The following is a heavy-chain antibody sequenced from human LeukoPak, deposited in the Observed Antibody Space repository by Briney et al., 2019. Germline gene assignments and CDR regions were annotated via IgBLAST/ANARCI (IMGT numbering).Heavy chain of an antibody. J-gene: IGHJ6*03. CDR1: GFTFSSYA. Sequence: GGSLRLSCAASGFTFSSYAMSWVRQAPGKGLEWVSPISGSGSSTYYADSVKGRFTISRDNFKNTLYLQMNSLRAEDTAVYYCARHGANYYYYYMDVWGKGTTVTVSS. CDR3: ARHGANYYYYYMDV. D-gene: IGHD3-16*01. CDR2: ISGSGSST. V-gene: IGHV3-23*01.